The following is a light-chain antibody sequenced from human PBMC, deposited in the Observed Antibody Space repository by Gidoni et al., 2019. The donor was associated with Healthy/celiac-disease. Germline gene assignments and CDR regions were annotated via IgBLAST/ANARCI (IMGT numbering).Light chain of an antibody. J-gene: IGLJ3*02. V-gene: IGLV2-14*01. CDR1: SSDVGGYNY. CDR2: DVS. Sequence: QSALTQPASVSASPGQSITISCTGTSSDVGGYNYVSWYQQHPGKAPKLMIYDVSNRPSGVSNRFSGSKSGNTASLTISGLQAEDEAEYYCSSYTSRSTLEVFGGGTKLTVL. CDR3: SSYTSRSTLEV.